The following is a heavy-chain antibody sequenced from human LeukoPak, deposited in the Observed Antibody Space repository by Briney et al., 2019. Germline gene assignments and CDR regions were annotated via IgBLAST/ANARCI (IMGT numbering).Heavy chain of an antibody. CDR3: ARVLQGEWFFDY. Sequence: GGSLRLSCAASGFTFSTYWMHWVRQTPGKGLVWVSRINTDGSTTNYADSVKGRFTISRDNARNTLYLQMNSLRAEDTAVYYCARVLQGEWFFDYWGQGTLVTVSS. CDR1: GFTFSTYW. V-gene: IGHV3-74*01. J-gene: IGHJ4*02. D-gene: IGHD3-3*01. CDR2: INTDGSTT.